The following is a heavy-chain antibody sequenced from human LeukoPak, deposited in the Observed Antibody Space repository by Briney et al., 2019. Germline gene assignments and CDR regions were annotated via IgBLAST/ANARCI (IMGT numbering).Heavy chain of an antibody. Sequence: PGGSLRLSCAASGFTFSSYAMSWVRQAPGKGLEWVSAISGSGGSTYYADSVKGRFTISRDNSKNTLYLQMNSLRAEDTALYYCAKSVYYYDITGAFDIWGQGTMVTVSS. CDR3: AKSVYYYDITGAFDI. CDR1: GFTFSSYA. V-gene: IGHV3-23*01. D-gene: IGHD3-22*01. CDR2: ISGSGGST. J-gene: IGHJ3*02.